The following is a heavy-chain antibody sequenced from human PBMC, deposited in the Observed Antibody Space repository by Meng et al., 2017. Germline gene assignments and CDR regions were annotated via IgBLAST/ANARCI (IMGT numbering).Heavy chain of an antibody. V-gene: IGHV4-61*01. CDR2: IYYSGST. J-gene: IGHJ5*02. CDR3: ARDGATTVTTGWFDP. CDR1: GGSVSSGSYY. D-gene: IGHD4-17*01. Sequence: GQLQESGPGLVRPSETLSLPCTGSGGSVSSGSYYWSWIRQPPGKGLEWIGYIYYSGSTNYNPSLKSRVTISVDTSKNQFSLKLSSVTAADTAVYYCARDGATTVTTGWFDPWGQGTLSPSPQ.